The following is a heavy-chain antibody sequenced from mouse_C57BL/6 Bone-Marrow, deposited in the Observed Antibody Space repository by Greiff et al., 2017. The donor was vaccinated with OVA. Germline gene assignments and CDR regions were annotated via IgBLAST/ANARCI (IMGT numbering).Heavy chain of an antibody. Sequence: EVQLQQPGTELVKPGASVKLSCKASGYTFTSYWMHWVKQSPEKSLEWIGEINPSTGGTTYNQKFKAKATLTVDKSSSTAYMQLKSLTSEDSAVYYCASQALDYYDYDGYYFDYWGQGTTLTVSS. CDR3: ASQALDYYDYDGYYFDY. CDR1: GYTFTSYW. CDR2: INPSTGGT. J-gene: IGHJ2*01. V-gene: IGHV1-42*01. D-gene: IGHD2-4*01.